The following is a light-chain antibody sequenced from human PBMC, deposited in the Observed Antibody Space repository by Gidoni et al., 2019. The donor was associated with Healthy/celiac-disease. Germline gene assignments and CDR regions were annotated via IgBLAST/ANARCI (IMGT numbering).Light chain of an antibody. Sequence: DLQMTQSPSSLSASVGDRVTITCRASQSIISYLNWYQQKPGKAPKLLIYAASSMQSGVPARFSGSGAGTDFILTISSLQPEDVATYYCQQSYSTPPYTFGQGTKLEIK. CDR1: QSIISY. V-gene: IGKV1-39*01. CDR3: QQSYSTPPYT. J-gene: IGKJ2*01. CDR2: AAS.